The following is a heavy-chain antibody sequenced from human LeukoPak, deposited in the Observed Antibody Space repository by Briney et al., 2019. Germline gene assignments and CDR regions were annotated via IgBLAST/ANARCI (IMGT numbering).Heavy chain of an antibody. J-gene: IGHJ4*02. CDR3: AASLWFGIYPDY. V-gene: IGHV4-34*01. D-gene: IGHD3-10*01. Sequence: SETLSLTCAVYSGSFSGYYWTCFRQPPGKGLEWIGEFNHNWGAKYNPSLKSRVTISVDTSKNHLSLSLNSVTAADPAVYYCAASLWFGIYPDYWGQGSLVTVSS. CDR2: FNHNWGA. CDR1: SGSFSGYY.